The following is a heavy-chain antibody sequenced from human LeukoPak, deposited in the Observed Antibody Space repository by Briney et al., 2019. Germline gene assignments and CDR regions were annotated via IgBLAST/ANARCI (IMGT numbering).Heavy chain of an antibody. CDR3: ARSSSSWLSHLYYYYGMDV. Sequence: GGSLRLSCAASGFTFSDYYMSWIRQAPGKGLEWVSYISSSSSYTNYADSVKGRFTISRDNAKNSLYLQMNSLRAEVTAVYYCARSSSSWLSHLYYYYGMDVWGKGTTVTVSS. V-gene: IGHV3-11*06. J-gene: IGHJ6*04. D-gene: IGHD6-13*01. CDR2: ISSSSSYT. CDR1: GFTFSDYY.